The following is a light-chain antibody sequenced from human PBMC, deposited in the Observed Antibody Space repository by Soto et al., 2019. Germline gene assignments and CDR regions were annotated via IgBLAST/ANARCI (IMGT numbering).Light chain of an antibody. CDR2: GAS. CDR1: QSVSSN. Sequence: EIVMTQSPATLSVSPGERATLSCRASQSVSSNLAWYQQKPGQAPRLLIYGASTRATGIPARFSGSGSGTEFTLTISSLQSEDFATYYCQQANSFLFTFGGGTKVEIK. V-gene: IGKV3-15*01. J-gene: IGKJ4*01. CDR3: QQANSFLFT.